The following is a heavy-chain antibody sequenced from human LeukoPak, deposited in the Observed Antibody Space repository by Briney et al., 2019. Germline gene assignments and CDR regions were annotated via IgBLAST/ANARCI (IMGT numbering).Heavy chain of an antibody. J-gene: IGHJ4*02. D-gene: IGHD3-10*01. CDR2: INPNRAGT. CDR1: GYTFTGYY. V-gene: IGHV1-2*02. Sequence: ASVKVSCKASGYTFTGYYMHRVRQAPGQGLEWMGWINPNRAGTNYAQKFQGRVTMTRDTSISTAYMELSRLRSDDTAVYYCARDPSTMVRGVIIPELDYWGQGTLVTVSS. CDR3: ARDPSTMVRGVIIPELDY.